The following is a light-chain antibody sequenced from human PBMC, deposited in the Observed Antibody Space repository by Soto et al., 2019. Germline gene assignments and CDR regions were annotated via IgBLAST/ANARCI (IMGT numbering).Light chain of an antibody. J-gene: IGKJ5*01. CDR3: MQGIYWPPT. Sequence: DVVMTQSPLSLPVTLGQPASISCSSSQSLVYSDGNTYLNWFQQRPGQSPRRLIYKVSNRDSGVPDRISGSGSGTDFILKISRVEAEDVGLYYCMQGIYWPPTLGQGTRLEIK. CDR1: QSLVYSDGNTY. CDR2: KVS. V-gene: IGKV2-30*01.